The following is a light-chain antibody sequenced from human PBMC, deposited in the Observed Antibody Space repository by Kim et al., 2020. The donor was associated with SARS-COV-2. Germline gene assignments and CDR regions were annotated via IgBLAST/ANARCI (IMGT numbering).Light chain of an antibody. Sequence: NFMLTQPHSVSESPGKTVTISCTRSSGSIPSNYVQWYQQRPGSAPTTVIYEDNQRPSGVPDRFSGSIDSSSNSASLTISGLKTEDEADYYCQSYDSSNLWVFGGGTQLTVL. J-gene: IGLJ3*02. V-gene: IGLV6-57*04. CDR1: SGSIPSNY. CDR3: QSYDSSNLWV. CDR2: EDN.